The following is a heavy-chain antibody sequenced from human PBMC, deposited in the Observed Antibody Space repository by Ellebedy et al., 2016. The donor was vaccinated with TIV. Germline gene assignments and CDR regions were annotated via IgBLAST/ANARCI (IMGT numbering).Heavy chain of an antibody. CDR3: ARDLDYNDGMDV. J-gene: IGHJ6*02. Sequence: PGGSLRLSCAASGFTFSSYSMNWVRQAPGKGLEWVSSSSSSSYYIYYADSVKGRFTFSRDNAKNSLYLQMNSLRAEDTDVYYCARDLDYNDGMDVWGQGTTVTVSS. CDR1: GFTFSSYS. CDR2: SSSSSYYI. V-gene: IGHV3-21*01.